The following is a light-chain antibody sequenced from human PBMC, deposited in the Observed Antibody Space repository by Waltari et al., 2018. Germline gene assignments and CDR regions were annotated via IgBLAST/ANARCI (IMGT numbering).Light chain of an antibody. J-gene: IGLJ3*02. Sequence: HSALTQDASVSGTVGQKVTLSCTGNSDNVGSYTVAWYQHISHGAPKTVMFGNSLPSGIPDRFSGSKSGTTASLTISGLQPEDEADYFCSTWDYSVSGWVFGGGTKLTVL. CDR3: STWDYSVSGWV. CDR1: SDNVGSYT. CDR2: GNS. V-gene: IGLV1-44*01.